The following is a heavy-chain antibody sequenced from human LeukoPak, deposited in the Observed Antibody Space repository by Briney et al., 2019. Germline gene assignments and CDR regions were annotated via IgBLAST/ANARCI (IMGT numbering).Heavy chain of an antibody. CDR2: ISSSGSII. CDR1: GFSFNSYT. J-gene: IGHJ2*01. D-gene: IGHD3-10*01. CDR3: ARGALIGSYFDL. Sequence: PGGSLRFSCAASGFSFNSYTMKWVRQAPGKGLEWISYISSSGSIIQYADSVKGRIIISKDDAKNSVYLQRNSMRDRDTAVYYWARGALIGSYFDLWGRGTLVTVSS. V-gene: IGHV3-48*02.